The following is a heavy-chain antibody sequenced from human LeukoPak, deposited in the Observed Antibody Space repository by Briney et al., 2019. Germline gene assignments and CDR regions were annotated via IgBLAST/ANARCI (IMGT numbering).Heavy chain of an antibody. J-gene: IGHJ4*02. CDR2: ISNYNGDT. D-gene: IGHD3-9*01. V-gene: IGHV1-18*01. Sequence: GASVKVSCKASGYTFTTYPINWVRQAPGQGLEWMGWISNYNGDTTYAQRFQGRVTMTTDTSTNTAYMELRSLTSGDTAIYYCARATYYDILTGLNYWGQGTLVTVSP. CDR1: GYTFTTYP. CDR3: ARATYYDILTGLNY.